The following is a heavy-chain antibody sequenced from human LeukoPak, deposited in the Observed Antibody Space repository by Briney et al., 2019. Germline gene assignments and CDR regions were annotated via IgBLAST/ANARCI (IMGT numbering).Heavy chain of an antibody. Sequence: SETLSLTCAVYGGSFSGYYWSWIRQPPAKGLQWIGEINHRGSPNYNPSLKGRVTISVDTSKNQFSLKLSSVTAADTAVYYCARGTRSYSSGWTPWGQGTLVTVSS. CDR3: ARGTRSYSSGWTP. CDR2: INHRGSP. V-gene: IGHV4-34*01. D-gene: IGHD6-25*01. J-gene: IGHJ5*02. CDR1: GGSFSGYY.